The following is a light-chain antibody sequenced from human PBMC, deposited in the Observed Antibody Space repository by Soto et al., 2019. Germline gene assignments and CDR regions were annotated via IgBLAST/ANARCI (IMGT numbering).Light chain of an antibody. V-gene: IGLV2-8*01. CDR3: SSYAGSDNYV. Sequence: QSALTQPPSASGSPGQSVTISCSGTSSDTGDYNYVSWYQQHPGKAPKLMIYEVSKRPSGVPDRFSGSKSGNTASLTVSGLQAEDKADYYCSSYAGSDNYVFGTGTKVTVL. CDR2: EVS. J-gene: IGLJ1*01. CDR1: SSDTGDYNY.